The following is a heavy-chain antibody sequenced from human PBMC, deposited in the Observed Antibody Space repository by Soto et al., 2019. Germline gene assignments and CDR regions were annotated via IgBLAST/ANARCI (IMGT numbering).Heavy chain of an antibody. D-gene: IGHD3-3*01. CDR2: IYYSGST. CDR3: ARVDTIFGVVYRFDP. J-gene: IGHJ5*02. CDR1: GGSISSGDYY. Sequence: PSETLSLTCTVSGGSISSGDYYWSWIRQPPGKGLEWIGYIYYSGSTYYNPSLKSRVTISVDTSKNQFTLKLSSVTAADTAVYYCARVDTIFGVVYRFDPWGQGTLVTVSS. V-gene: IGHV4-30-4*01.